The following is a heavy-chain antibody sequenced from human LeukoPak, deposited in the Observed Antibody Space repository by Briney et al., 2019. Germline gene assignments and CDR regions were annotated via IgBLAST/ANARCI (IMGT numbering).Heavy chain of an antibody. V-gene: IGHV3-23*01. D-gene: IGHD4-17*01. CDR1: VLISGNYA. CDR2: IRCSGGGT. Sequence: GRSLRLSCAASVLISGNYALMWLFQCPGKGLEWVSAIRCSGGGTLYADSGKGRFTISRDDSKNTLYLQMHGLRGEHTAVYHCARDSNGDYIGSFHMRGRGTLVTVSS. CDR3: ARDSNGDYIGSFHM. J-gene: IGHJ3*02.